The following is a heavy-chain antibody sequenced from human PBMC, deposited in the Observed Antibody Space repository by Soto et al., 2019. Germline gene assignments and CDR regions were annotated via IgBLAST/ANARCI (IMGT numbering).Heavy chain of an antibody. J-gene: IGHJ4*02. Sequence: GGSLRLSCAASGFRFNSHSMAWVRQAPGKGLEWVSSISSSTSYIYYADSVKGRFTISRDNAKNSLYLQMNSLRAEDTAVYYCARAPPGFCSGGSCYPDFWGQGTLVTVSS. CDR2: ISSSTSYI. D-gene: IGHD2-15*01. CDR1: GFRFNSHS. V-gene: IGHV3-21*01. CDR3: ARAPPGFCSGGSCYPDF.